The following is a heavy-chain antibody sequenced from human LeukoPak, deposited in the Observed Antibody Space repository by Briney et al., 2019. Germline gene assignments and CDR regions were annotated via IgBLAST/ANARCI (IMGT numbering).Heavy chain of an antibody. Sequence: PGGSLRLSCAASGFTFSSYSMNWVRQAPGKGLEWVSSISSSSSYIYYADSVKGRFTISRDNAKNSLYLQMNSLRAEDTAVYYCARAATSTQQWLFNSYYYYYMDVWGKGTTVTVSS. CDR3: ARAATSTQQWLFNSYYYYYMDV. V-gene: IGHV3-21*01. D-gene: IGHD6-19*01. CDR1: GFTFSSYS. J-gene: IGHJ6*03. CDR2: ISSSSSYI.